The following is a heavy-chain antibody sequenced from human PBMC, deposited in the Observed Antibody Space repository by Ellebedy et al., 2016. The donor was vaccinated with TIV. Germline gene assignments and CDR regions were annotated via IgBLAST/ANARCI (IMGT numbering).Heavy chain of an antibody. CDR3: ARTIYSGSFPIDY. Sequence: MPSETLSLTCTVSGGSTSSRSNFWGWIRQPPGKGLEWIGNVYHDGSTYYKPSLKGRVTISVDTSKNQFSLKLSPVTAADTAVYYCARTIYSGSFPIDYWGQGTLVSVSS. J-gene: IGHJ4*02. CDR2: VYHDGST. CDR1: GGSTSSRSNF. D-gene: IGHD1-26*01. V-gene: IGHV4-39*01.